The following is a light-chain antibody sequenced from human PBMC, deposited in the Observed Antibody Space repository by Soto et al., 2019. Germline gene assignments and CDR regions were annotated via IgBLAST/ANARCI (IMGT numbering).Light chain of an antibody. Sequence: DIPMTQSPPSLSASVGDRINIICRASEGINIYLAWFQQKPGKAPKSLIYGATSLQRGGPSRFSGSGGDTDFSLTISSLQPEDIATYYCQQYQRYPPSVGGGTKVEIK. CDR2: GAT. CDR3: QQYQRYPPS. J-gene: IGKJ4*01. V-gene: IGKV1-16*01. CDR1: EGINIY.